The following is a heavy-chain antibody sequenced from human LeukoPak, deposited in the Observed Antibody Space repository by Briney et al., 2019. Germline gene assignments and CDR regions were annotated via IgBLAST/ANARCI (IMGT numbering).Heavy chain of an antibody. V-gene: IGHV3-30*18. CDR1: GFTFSSYG. CDR3: AKDLGSIVGATNDDY. D-gene: IGHD1-26*01. CDR2: ISYDGSNK. J-gene: IGHJ4*02. Sequence: GGSLRLSCAASGFTFSSYGMHWVRQAPGKGLGWVAVISYDGSNKYYADSVKGRFTISRDNSKNTLYLQMNSLRAEDTAVYYCAKDLGSIVGATNDDYWGQGTLVTVSS.